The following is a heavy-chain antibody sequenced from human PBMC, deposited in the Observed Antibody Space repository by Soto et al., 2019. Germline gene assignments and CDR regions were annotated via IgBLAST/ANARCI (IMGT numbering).Heavy chain of an antibody. D-gene: IGHD3-22*01. J-gene: IGHJ4*02. CDR3: AHGSVVFDY. Sequence: QITLKESGPTLVKPTQTLTLTCTFSGFSLRSSGVGVGWIRQPPGKALEWLALIYWDDDKRYRPSLKSRFTITKDTSKNQVVLTMTNMDPVDTATYYCAHGSVVFDYWGQGTLVTVSS. CDR1: GFSLRSSGVG. CDR2: IYWDDDK. V-gene: IGHV2-5*02.